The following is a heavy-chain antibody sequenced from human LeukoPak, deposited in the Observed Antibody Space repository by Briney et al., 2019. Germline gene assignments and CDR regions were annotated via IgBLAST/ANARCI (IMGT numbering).Heavy chain of an antibody. Sequence: GGSLRLSCEASGFTFSDYSLNWVRQAPGKGLEWVSVIWGSGAKIYYADSVKGRFTISRDNSKNTVYLQLNSLRAEDTAVYYCAKDTFWSGYSSPIDYWGQGTLVTVSS. J-gene: IGHJ4*02. CDR3: AKDTFWSGYSSPIDY. CDR2: IWGSGAKI. D-gene: IGHD3-3*01. CDR1: GFTFSDYS. V-gene: IGHV3-23*01.